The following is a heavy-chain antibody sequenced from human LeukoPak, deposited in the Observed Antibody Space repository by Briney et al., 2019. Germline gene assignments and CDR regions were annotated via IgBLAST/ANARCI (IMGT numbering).Heavy chain of an antibody. J-gene: IGHJ3*02. CDR3: ANDAPGPKVFEM. V-gene: IGHV3-74*03. Sequence: PGGSLRLSCEGSGFTFSRYWMHWVRQAPGKGLVWVAEIGPDGRNIKYADSVQGRFTISRDNTKNTVFLQMNSLRVDDTAVYYGANDAPGPKVFEMWGQGTLATVS. CDR1: GFTFSRYW. CDR2: IGPDGRNI. D-gene: IGHD1-1*01.